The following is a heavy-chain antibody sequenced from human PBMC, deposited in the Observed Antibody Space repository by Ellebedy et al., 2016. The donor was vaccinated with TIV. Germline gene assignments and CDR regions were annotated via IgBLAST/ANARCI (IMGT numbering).Heavy chain of an antibody. CDR3: AKRGANWGLFDY. J-gene: IGHJ4*02. CDR2: IIVTGAE. V-gene: IGHV3-23*01. D-gene: IGHD4/OR15-4a*01. CDR1: RFAFPSHA. Sequence: PGGSLSLSCAASRFAFPSHAMSWCRQAPGKGLECVSFIIVTGAEYDRDAVRGRVTISRDISKSTLYLQMNSLRGEDTAVYCCAKRGANWGLFDYWGRGILVIVSA.